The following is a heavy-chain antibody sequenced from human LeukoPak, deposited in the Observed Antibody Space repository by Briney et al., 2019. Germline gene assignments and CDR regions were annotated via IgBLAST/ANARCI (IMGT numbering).Heavy chain of an antibody. Sequence: SETLSLTCTVSSGSISSYYWSWLRQPPGKGLEWIGYIYYSGSTNYNPSLKSRVTISIDTSENHFSLKLGSVTAADTAVYYCARAGSNYAGWFDPWGQGTLVTVSS. CDR1: SGSISSYY. D-gene: IGHD4-11*01. CDR3: ARAGSNYAGWFDP. CDR2: IYYSGST. V-gene: IGHV4-59*01. J-gene: IGHJ5*02.